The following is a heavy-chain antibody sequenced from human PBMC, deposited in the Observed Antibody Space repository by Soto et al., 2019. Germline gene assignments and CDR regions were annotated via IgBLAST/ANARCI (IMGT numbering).Heavy chain of an antibody. D-gene: IGHD6-19*01. CDR3: AKGVSGWAYYYYYGMDV. CDR1: GFTFSSYA. J-gene: IGHJ6*02. Sequence: EVQLLESGGGLVQPGGSLRLSCAASGFTFSSYAMSWVRQAPGKGLEWVSAISGSGGSTYYADSVKGRFTISRDNSKNTLYLQMNSLSAEDTAVYYCAKGVSGWAYYYYYGMDVWGQGTTVTVSS. V-gene: IGHV3-23*01. CDR2: ISGSGGST.